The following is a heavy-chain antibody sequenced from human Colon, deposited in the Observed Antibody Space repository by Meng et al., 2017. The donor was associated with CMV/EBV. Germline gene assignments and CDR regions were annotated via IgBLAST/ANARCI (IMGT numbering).Heavy chain of an antibody. Sequence: CKVSGGTFGSFTINWVRQAPGQGLEWVGRITPILGVANSAQKLQGRVTIAADKRTDTAYMELTRLKSEDTGVYYCARGGGGTGIDYWGRGTLVTVSS. D-gene: IGHD3-16*01. J-gene: IGHJ4*02. CDR3: ARGGGGTGIDY. CDR1: GGTFGSFT. V-gene: IGHV1-69*02. CDR2: ITPILGVA.